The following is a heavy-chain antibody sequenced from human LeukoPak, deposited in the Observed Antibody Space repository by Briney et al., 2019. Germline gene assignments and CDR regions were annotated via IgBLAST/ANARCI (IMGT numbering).Heavy chain of an antibody. J-gene: IGHJ3*02. Sequence: ASVKVSCKASGYTFSSYGISWVRQAPGQGLEWMGWISAYNGDTDYAQKLQGRVTMTTDTSTSAAYMELGSLRSDDTAVYYCARKGTAQAFDIWGQGTMVTVSS. CDR2: ISAYNGDT. D-gene: IGHD1-1*01. V-gene: IGHV1-18*01. CDR3: ARKGTAQAFDI. CDR1: GYTFSSYG.